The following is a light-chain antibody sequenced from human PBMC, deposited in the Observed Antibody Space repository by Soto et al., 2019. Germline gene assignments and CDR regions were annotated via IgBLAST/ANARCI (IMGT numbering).Light chain of an antibody. V-gene: IGKV1-5*03. CDR3: QQYNSYFT. CDR2: ETS. CDR1: QSVSTW. J-gene: IGKJ2*01. Sequence: DIPMTHSPSTLSASVGDRVTITSRASQSVSTWLAWYQQRPGKAPKLLIYETSSLVSGVPPRFSGSGYGTDFTLTISSLQPDDFATYYCQQYNSYFTFGQGTKVDIK.